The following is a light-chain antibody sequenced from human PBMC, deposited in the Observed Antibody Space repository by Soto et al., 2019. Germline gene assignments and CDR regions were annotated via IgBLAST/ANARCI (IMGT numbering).Light chain of an antibody. CDR1: SSDVGGYNY. V-gene: IGLV2-11*01. J-gene: IGLJ1*01. Sequence: QSALTQPRSVSGSPGQSVTISCTGTSSDVGGYNYVSWYQQPPGKAPKLMIYDVSKRPSGVPDRFSGSKSGNTASLTISGLQAEDEAYYYCCSYAGSYTYVFGTGTKLTVL. CDR3: CSYAGSYTYV. CDR2: DVS.